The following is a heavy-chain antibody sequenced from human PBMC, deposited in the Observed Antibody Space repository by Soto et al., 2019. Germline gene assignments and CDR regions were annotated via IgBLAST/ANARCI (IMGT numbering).Heavy chain of an antibody. D-gene: IGHD3-9*01. J-gene: IGHJ4*02. CDR3: AGDLLRYFDSNFDN. CDR1: EFTLSSYS. Sequence: WSLRLSCAASEFTLSSYSMNWFRQAPGTGLEGVSSISSSSSYIYYADSVKGRFTISSDNAKDSLFLQMNTLRAEDTAVYYCAGDLLRYFDSNFDNWGQGTLVTVSS. V-gene: IGHV3-21*01. CDR2: ISSSSSYI.